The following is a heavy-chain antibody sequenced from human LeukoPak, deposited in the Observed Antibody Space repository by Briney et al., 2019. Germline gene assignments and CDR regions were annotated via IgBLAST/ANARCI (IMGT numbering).Heavy chain of an antibody. CDR3: ARGYDSSGYPTLG. J-gene: IGHJ4*02. CDR2: IIPIRGIA. Sequence: GASVNVSCKASRCTFSSYAISWVRQAPGQGLEWVGRIIPIRGIANYAQQFQGRVTITADKSTSTAYMELSSLRSEDTAVYYCARGYDSSGYPTLGWGQGTLVTVSS. D-gene: IGHD3-22*01. CDR1: RCTFSSYA. V-gene: IGHV1-69*04.